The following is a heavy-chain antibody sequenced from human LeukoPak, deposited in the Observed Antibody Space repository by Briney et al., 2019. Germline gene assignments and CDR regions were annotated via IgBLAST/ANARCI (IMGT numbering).Heavy chain of an antibody. V-gene: IGHV7-4-1*02. J-gene: IGHJ6*03. D-gene: IGHD3-22*01. CDR2: INTNTGNP. CDR1: GYTFTTYA. Sequence: GASVKVSCKASGYTFTTYAMNWVRQAPGQGLEWMGWINTNTGNPTYAQGLTGRFVFSLDTSVSTAYLQIRSLQAEDTAVYYCARPVRYHYETSGFPAYYMDVWGKGTTVTVSS. CDR3: ARPVRYHYETSGFPAYYMDV.